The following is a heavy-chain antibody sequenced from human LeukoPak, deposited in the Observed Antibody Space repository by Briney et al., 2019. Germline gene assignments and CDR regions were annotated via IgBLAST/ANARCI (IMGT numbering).Heavy chain of an antibody. CDR3: ARGSIPPDY. D-gene: IGHD2-21*01. J-gene: IGHJ4*02. CDR1: GLTFSGYE. Sequence: PGGSLKLSFVAPGLTFSGYERTWFRKPPGKGLKWLAEISGGSTTIYNTDSVKGRFTISRDNSKNSVYLQMNSLRAEDTAVYYCARGSIPPDYWGQGTLVTVSS. V-gene: IGHV3-48*03. CDR2: ISGGSTTI.